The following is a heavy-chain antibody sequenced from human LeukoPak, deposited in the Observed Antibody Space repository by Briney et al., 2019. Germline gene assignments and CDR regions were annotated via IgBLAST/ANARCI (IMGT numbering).Heavy chain of an antibody. CDR3: AREDCSGGSCYLDY. Sequence: SVKVSCKASGGTFGSYAISWVRQAPGQGLEWMGGIIPIFGTANCAQKFQGRVTITADESTSTAYMELSSLRSEDTAVYYCAREDCSGGSCYLDYWGQGTLVTVSS. CDR2: IIPIFGTA. D-gene: IGHD2-15*01. CDR1: GGTFGSYA. J-gene: IGHJ4*02. V-gene: IGHV1-69*13.